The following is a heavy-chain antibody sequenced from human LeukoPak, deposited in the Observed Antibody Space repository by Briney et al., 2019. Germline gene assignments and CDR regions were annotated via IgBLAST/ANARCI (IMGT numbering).Heavy chain of an antibody. V-gene: IGHV4-59*08. D-gene: IGHD3-16*01. Sequence: SETLSLTCTVSGGSISNSYWSWIRQPPGKGLEWIGYIYYSESTNYNPSLKSRVTISADTSKNQFSLKLTSVTAADTAIYYCARQSGGVATKLDYWGQGTLVTVSS. CDR2: IYYSEST. J-gene: IGHJ4*02. CDR1: GGSISNSY. CDR3: ARQSGGVATKLDY.